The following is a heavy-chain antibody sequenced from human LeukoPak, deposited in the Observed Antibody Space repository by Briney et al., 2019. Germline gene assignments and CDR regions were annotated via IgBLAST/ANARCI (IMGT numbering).Heavy chain of an antibody. CDR1: GVSISSYY. V-gene: IGHV4-59*01. Sequence: PSETLSLTCTVSGVSISSYYWSWIRQPPGKGLEWIGYIYYSGSTNYNPSLKSRVTISADTSRNQCSLILSSVTAADTAVYYCARDHWLLSSKTWFYYGMDVWGQGTTVTVSS. CDR2: IYYSGST. CDR3: ARDHWLLSSKTWFYYGMDV. J-gene: IGHJ6*02. D-gene: IGHD3-9*01.